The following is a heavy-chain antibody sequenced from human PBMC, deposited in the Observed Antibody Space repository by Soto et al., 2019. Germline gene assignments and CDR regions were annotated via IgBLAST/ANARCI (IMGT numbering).Heavy chain of an antibody. V-gene: IGHV4-59*01. CDR2: IYYSGST. CDR3: ARDRGVSSGPPREYAFNI. D-gene: IGHD3-22*01. CDR1: GGSLSSYY. J-gene: IGHJ3*02. Sequence: QVQLQESGPGLVKPSETLSLTCTVSGGSLSSYYWCWIRQPPGEGLEWIGYIYYSGSTDYNPALKSRVTLSVDTSTNQLSLKLNSVTAADTAVYYCARDRGVSSGPPREYAFNIWGPGTMVTVSS.